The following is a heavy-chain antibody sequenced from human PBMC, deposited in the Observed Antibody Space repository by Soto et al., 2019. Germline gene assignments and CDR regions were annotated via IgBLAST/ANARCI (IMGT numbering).Heavy chain of an antibody. V-gene: IGHV1-46*01. J-gene: IGHJ4*02. CDR3: ARDGSMITFGGVIVIAQNFDY. Sequence: ASVKVSCKASGYTFTSYYMHWVRQAPGQGLEWMGIINPSGGSTSYAQKFQGRVTMTRDTSTSTVYMELSSLRSEDTAVYYCARDGSMITFGGVIVIAQNFDYWGQGTLVTVSS. CDR1: GYTFTSYY. D-gene: IGHD3-16*02. CDR2: INPSGGST.